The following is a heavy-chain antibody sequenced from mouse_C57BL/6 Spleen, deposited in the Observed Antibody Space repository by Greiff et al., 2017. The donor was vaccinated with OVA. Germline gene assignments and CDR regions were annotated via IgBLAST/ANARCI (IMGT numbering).Heavy chain of an antibody. V-gene: IGHV1-82*01. CDR1: GYAFSSSW. CDR2: IYPGDGDT. J-gene: IGHJ3*01. D-gene: IGHD3-2*02. Sequence: VQLQQSGPELVKPGASVKISCKASGYAFSSSWMNWVKQRPGKGLEWIGRIYPGDGDTNYNGKFKGKATLTADKSSSTAYMQLSSLTSEDSAVYCCARSSSGYVAGFAYWGQGTLVTVSA. CDR3: ARSSSGYVAGFAY.